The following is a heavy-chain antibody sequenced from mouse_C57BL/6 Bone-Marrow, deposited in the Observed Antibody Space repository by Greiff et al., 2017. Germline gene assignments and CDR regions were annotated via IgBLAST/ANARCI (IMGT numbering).Heavy chain of an antibody. J-gene: IGHJ3*01. V-gene: IGHV1-55*01. CDR3: AYGYDEGAWFAY. Sequence: QVQLQQPGAELVKPGASVKMSCKASGYTFTSYWITWVKQRPGQGLEWIGDIYPGSGSTNYNEKFKSKATRTVDTSSSTAYMQLSSLTSEDSAVYYCAYGYDEGAWFAYWGQGTLVTVSA. CDR2: IYPGSGST. CDR1: GYTFTSYW. D-gene: IGHD2-14*01.